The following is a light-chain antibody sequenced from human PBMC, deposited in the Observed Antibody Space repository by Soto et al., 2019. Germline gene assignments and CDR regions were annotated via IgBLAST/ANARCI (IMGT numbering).Light chain of an antibody. J-gene: IGKJ2*01. V-gene: IGKV3-20*01. CDR1: QSVTNRY. CDR3: QQYSSLPHT. CDR2: GIS. Sequence: ESVVTQSPGTLSLSPGERATLSCRASQSVTNRYFAWYQQRPGQAPRLLIYGISNRATGIPDRFSGSGSGTDFTLTISRLEPEDFVVYYCQQYSSLPHTFGQGTKVDIK.